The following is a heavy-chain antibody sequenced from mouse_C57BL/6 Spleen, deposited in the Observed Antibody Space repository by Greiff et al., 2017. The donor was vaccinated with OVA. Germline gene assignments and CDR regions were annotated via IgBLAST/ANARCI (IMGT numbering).Heavy chain of an antibody. CDR1: GYTFTSYW. Sequence: QVQLQQSGAELVKPGASVKMSFKASGYTFTSYWINWVKQRLGQGLEWIGDIYPGLGSPNYNQKFKSKATLTVDTSASTAYMQLSSLTSEDSAVYYCARRKDGNTYSALAYWGQGTSVTVSS. V-gene: IGHV1-55*01. D-gene: IGHD1-1*01. CDR3: ARRKDGNTYSALAY. CDR2: IYPGLGSP. J-gene: IGHJ4*01.